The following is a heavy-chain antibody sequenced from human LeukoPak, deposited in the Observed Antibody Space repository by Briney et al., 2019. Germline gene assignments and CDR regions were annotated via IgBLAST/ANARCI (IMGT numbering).Heavy chain of an antibody. Sequence: ASVKVSCKASGYTFTSYYMHWVRQAPGQGLEWMGIINPSGGSTSYAQKFQGRVTMTRDMSTSTVYMELSSLRSEDTAVYYCATGVEDGSGSYYRPYDYWGQGTLVTVSS. D-gene: IGHD3-10*01. V-gene: IGHV1-46*01. J-gene: IGHJ4*02. CDR3: ATGVEDGSGSYYRPYDY. CDR1: GYTFTSYY. CDR2: INPSGGST.